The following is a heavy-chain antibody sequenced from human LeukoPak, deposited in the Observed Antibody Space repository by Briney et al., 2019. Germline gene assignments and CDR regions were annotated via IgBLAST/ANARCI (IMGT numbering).Heavy chain of an antibody. CDR2: IDANAKTT. Sequence: GGSLRLTCAASGFTFSNYWLHWVRQAPGKGLVWVSRIDANAKTTSYADSVKGRFTISTDNAKKTLYLQMNSLRVEDTAVYYCLTVVETTIAAFDIWGQGTMVTVSS. V-gene: IGHV3-74*01. J-gene: IGHJ3*02. D-gene: IGHD1-26*01. CDR1: GFTFSNYW. CDR3: LTVVETTIAAFDI.